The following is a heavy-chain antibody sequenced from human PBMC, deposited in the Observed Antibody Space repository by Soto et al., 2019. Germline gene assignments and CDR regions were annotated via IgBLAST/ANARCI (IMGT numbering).Heavy chain of an antibody. J-gene: IGHJ4*02. CDR3: AKERLGRGADY. V-gene: IGHV3-23*01. CDR1: GFAFANYA. CDR2: IGGGGGST. D-gene: IGHD1-1*01. Sequence: EVQLLESGGDLVQPGGSLRLSCAASGFAFANYAMTWVRQAPGKGLEWVSTIGGGGGSTYYADPVKGRFTISRDNSKNTVYLQMNSLGAEDTAVYFCAKERLGRGADYWGQGTLVTVSS.